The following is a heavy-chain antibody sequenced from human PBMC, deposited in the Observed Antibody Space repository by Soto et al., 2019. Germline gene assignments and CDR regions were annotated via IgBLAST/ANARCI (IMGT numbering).Heavy chain of an antibody. Sequence: SETLSLTCAVSGYSISSGYYWDWIRQPPGKGLEWIATIYHSGSTHYNPSLKSRVTISVDTSQNQLSLKLSSVTAADTAVYYCARAREPEYSSAIFFDIWGQGALVTVSS. V-gene: IGHV4-38-2*01. D-gene: IGHD5-18*01. CDR3: ARAREPEYSSAIFFDI. CDR2: IYHSGST. J-gene: IGHJ4*02. CDR1: GYSISSGYY.